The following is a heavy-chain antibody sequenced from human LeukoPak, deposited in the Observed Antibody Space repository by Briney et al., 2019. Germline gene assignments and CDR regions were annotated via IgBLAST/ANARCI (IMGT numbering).Heavy chain of an antibody. CDR2: IKQDGSEK. D-gene: IGHD6-19*01. V-gene: IGHV3-7*01. J-gene: IGHJ4*02. CDR3: ARDSPWLVKGDFDY. CDR1: GFTFSSYW. Sequence: GGSLRLSCAASGFTFSSYWMSWVRQAPGKGLVWVANIKQDGSEKYYVDSVKGRFTISRDNAKNSLYLQMNSLRAEDTAVYYCARDSPWLVKGDFDYWGQGTLVTVSS.